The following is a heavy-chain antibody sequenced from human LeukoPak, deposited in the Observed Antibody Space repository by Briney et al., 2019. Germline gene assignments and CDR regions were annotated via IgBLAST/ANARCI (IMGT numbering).Heavy chain of an antibody. CDR3: ASAFGYSSRYGMDV. CDR1: GFTFSSYE. J-gene: IGHJ6*02. V-gene: IGHV3-48*03. CDR2: ISSSGSTI. Sequence: GGSLRLSCAASGFTFSSYEMKWVRQAPGKGLEGVSYISSSGSTIYYADSVKGRFTISRDNAKNSLYLQMNSLRAEDTAVYYCASAFGYSSRYGMDVWGQGTTVTVSS. D-gene: IGHD6-13*01.